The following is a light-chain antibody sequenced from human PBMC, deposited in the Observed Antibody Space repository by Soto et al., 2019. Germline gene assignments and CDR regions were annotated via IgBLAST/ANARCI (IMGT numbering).Light chain of an antibody. J-gene: IGKJ1*01. V-gene: IGKV3-15*01. Sequence: EIVMTQSPATLSVSPGERATLSCRASQSISSNLAWYQQKPGQAPRLLMFRTSSRATGFPARFSGSGSGTEFTLTISSLQSEDFAVYYCQEYIQWPPGMFGPGTKVDIK. CDR3: QEYIQWPPGM. CDR2: RTS. CDR1: QSISSN.